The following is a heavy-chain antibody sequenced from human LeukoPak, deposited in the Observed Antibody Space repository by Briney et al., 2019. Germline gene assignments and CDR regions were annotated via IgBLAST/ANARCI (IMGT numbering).Heavy chain of an antibody. V-gene: IGHV1-69*13. D-gene: IGHD3-22*01. CDR1: GGTFSSYA. CDR3: ARSGLWHYDSKYWFDP. J-gene: IGHJ5*02. Sequence: SVKVSCKASGGTFSSYAISWVRQAPGQGLEWMGGIIPIFGTANYAQKFQGRVTITADESTSTAYMELSSLRSEDTAVYYCARSGLWHYDSKYWFDPWGQGTLVTVSS. CDR2: IIPIFGTA.